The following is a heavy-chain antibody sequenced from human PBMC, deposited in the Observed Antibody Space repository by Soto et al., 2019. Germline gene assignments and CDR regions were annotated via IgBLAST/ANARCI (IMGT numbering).Heavy chain of an antibody. V-gene: IGHV2-26*01. CDR3: ARILWYYDSSGYANWFDP. Sequence: QVTLKESGPVLVKPTETLTLTCTVSGFSLSNARMGVSWIRQPPGKALEWLAHIFSNDEKSYSTSLKSRLTNPQETSKSQVVLNMTNMEPVDTATYYCARILWYYDSSGYANWFDPWGQGTLVTVSS. CDR1: GFSLSNARMG. D-gene: IGHD3-22*01. CDR2: IFSNDEK. J-gene: IGHJ5*02.